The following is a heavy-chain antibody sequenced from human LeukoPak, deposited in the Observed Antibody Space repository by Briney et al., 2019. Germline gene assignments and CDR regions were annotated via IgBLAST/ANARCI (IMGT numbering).Heavy chain of an antibody. V-gene: IGHV4-34*01. D-gene: IGHD6-6*01. CDR1: GGSFSGYY. CDR2: INHSGST. J-gene: IGHJ4*02. CDR3: ARGRSIAARRFDY. Sequence: PSETLSLTCAVYGGSFSGYYWSWIRHPPGKGLEWIGEINHSGSTNYNPSLKSRVTISVDTSKSQFSLKLSSVTAADTAVYYCARGRSIAARRFDYWGQGTLVTVSS.